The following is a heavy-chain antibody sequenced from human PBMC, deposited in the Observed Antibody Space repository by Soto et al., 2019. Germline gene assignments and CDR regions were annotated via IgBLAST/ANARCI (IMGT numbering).Heavy chain of an antibody. J-gene: IGHJ4*02. V-gene: IGHV4-4*02. Sequence: KTSETLSLTCAVSGGSISSSNWWTWVRQPPGKGLEWIGEIYHSGSTNYIPSLKSRVTISVDKSKNQFSLKLTSVTAADTAVYYCATRFDGLGSYGYWGQGTPVTVSS. CDR1: GGSISSSNW. CDR2: IYHSGST. D-gene: IGHD3-16*01. CDR3: ATRFDGLGSYGY.